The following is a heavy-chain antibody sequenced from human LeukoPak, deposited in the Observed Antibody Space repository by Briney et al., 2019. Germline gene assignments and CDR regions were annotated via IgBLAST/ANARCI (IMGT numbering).Heavy chain of an antibody. J-gene: IGHJ5*02. CDR2: IWYDGSNK. Sequence: GGSLRLSCAASGFTFSSYGMHWVRQAPGKGLEWVAVIWYDGSNKYYADSVKGRFTISRDNSENTLYLQMNSLRAEDTAVYYCARGPTMVRGPNWFDPWGQGTLVTVSS. D-gene: IGHD3-10*01. CDR3: ARGPTMVRGPNWFDP. V-gene: IGHV3-33*01. CDR1: GFTFSSYG.